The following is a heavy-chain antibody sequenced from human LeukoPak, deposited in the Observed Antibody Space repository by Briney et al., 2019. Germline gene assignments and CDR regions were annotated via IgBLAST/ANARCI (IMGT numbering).Heavy chain of an antibody. CDR3: ARELGTTDWFDP. V-gene: IGHV1-69*05. CDR2: VIPIFGTT. J-gene: IGHJ5*02. Sequence: ASVKVSCKASGSTFSSYAITWVRQAPGQGLEWMGGVIPIFGTTNYAQKFQGRVTVTTDESTSTAYMELSSLRSEDTAVYYCARELGTTDWFDPWGQGTLVTVSS. D-gene: IGHD1-26*01. CDR1: GSTFSSYA.